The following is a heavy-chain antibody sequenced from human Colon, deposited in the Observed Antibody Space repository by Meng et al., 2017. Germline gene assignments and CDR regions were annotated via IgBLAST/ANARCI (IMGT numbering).Heavy chain of an antibody. J-gene: IGHJ5*02. CDR1: GYNFNSYA. Sequence: ASVKVSCKASGYNFNSYATHWVRQAPGQRLEWMGWINPDNGDTKYSQKFQGRVTITRDTSATTAYLELSSLRSEDTAVYYCAKVYYYISGRYYYDHWGQGTRVTVSS. V-gene: IGHV1-3*01. CDR2: INPDNGDT. CDR3: AKVYYYISGRYYYDH. D-gene: IGHD3-10*01.